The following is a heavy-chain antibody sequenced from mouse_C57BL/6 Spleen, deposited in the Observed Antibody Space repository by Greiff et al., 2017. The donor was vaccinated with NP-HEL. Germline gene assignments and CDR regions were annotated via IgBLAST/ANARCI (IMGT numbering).Heavy chain of an antibody. CDR2: ISSGGDSI. J-gene: IGHJ4*01. CDR3: TMNSWAMDY. D-gene: IGHD4-1*01. CDR1: GFTFSSYA. V-gene: IGHV5-9-1*02. Sequence: EVKLVESGEGLVKPGGSLKLSCAASGFTFSSYAMSCVRQPPEKRLEWVAYISSGGDSIYFADTVKGRLTTSRDNARNTLYLQMSSLKSEDTAMYYCTMNSWAMDYWGQGTSVTVSS.